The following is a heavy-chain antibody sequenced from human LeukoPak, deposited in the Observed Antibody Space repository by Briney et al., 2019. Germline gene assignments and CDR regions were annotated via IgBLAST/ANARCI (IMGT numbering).Heavy chain of an antibody. CDR1: GYTFTSYG. Sequence: VASVKVSCKASGYTFTSYGISWLRQAPGQGLEWMGWISAYNGNTNYAQKLQGRVTMTTDTSTSTAYMELRSLRSDDTAVYYCARDRPSMLWWSTIDYWGQGTLVTASS. V-gene: IGHV1-18*01. CDR2: ISAYNGNT. D-gene: IGHD2-21*01. CDR3: ARDRPSMLWWSTIDY. J-gene: IGHJ4*02.